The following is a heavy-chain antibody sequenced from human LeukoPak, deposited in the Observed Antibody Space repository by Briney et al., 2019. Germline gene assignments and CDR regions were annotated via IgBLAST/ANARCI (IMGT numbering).Heavy chain of an antibody. D-gene: IGHD2-2*01. J-gene: IGHJ5*02. CDR2: INHSGST. V-gene: IGHV4-34*01. Sequence: SETLSLTCAVYGGSFSGYYWSWIRQPPGKGLEWIGEINHSGSTNYNPSLKSRVTISVDTSKNQFSLKLSSVTAADTAVYYCAREVVVVPAAGDNWFDPGGQGTLVTVSS. CDR1: GGSFSGYY. CDR3: AREVVVVPAAGDNWFDP.